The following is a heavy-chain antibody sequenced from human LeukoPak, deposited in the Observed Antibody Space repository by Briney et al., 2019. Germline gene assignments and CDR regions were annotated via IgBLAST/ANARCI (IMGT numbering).Heavy chain of an antibody. J-gene: IGHJ3*02. CDR3: AREVYDSSGYQGAEAFDI. Sequence: SETLSLTCTVSGGSLSSYYWSWIRQPPGKGLEWIGYIYYSGSTNYNPSLKSRVTISVDTSKNQFSLKLSSVTAADTAVYYCAREVYDSSGYQGAEAFDIWGQGTMVTVSS. V-gene: IGHV4-59*01. CDR2: IYYSGST. D-gene: IGHD3-22*01. CDR1: GGSLSSYY.